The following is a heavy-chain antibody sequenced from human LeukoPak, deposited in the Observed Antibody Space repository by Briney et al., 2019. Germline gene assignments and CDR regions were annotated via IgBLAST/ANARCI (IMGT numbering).Heavy chain of an antibody. D-gene: IGHD1-1*01. CDR3: ARDNEGYYYYGMDV. CDR2: ISAYNGNT. J-gene: IGHJ6*04. V-gene: IGHV1-18*04. Sequence: ASVKGSCKASGYTFTSYGISWVRQAPGQGLEWMGWISAYNGNTNYAQKLQGRVTMTTDTSTSTAYMELRSLRSDDTAVYYCARDNEGYYYYGMDVWGKGTTVTVSS. CDR1: GYTFTSYG.